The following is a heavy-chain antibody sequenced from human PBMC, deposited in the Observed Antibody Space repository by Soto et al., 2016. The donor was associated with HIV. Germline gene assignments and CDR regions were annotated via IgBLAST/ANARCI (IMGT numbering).Heavy chain of an antibody. Sequence: QVQLVQSGAEVKKPGASVKVSYKASGYIFTNYFMHWVRQAPGQGLEWMGIINPSGGATTYAQKFQGRVTMTRDTSTNTVYMELSSLRSEDTALYYCTREEGAFDIWGQGTMVTVSS. V-gene: IGHV1-46*03. CDR3: TREEGAFDI. CDR1: GYIFTNYF. J-gene: IGHJ3*02. CDR2: INPSGGAT.